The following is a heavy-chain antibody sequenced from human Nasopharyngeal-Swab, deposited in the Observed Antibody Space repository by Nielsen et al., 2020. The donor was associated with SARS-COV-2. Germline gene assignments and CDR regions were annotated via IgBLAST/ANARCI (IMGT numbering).Heavy chain of an antibody. CDR3: ARGPGFDWLFQFDY. J-gene: IGHJ4*02. Sequence: SVKVSCKASGYTFTSYGTSWVRQAPGQGLEWRGGIIPIFGTANYAQKLQGRVTITADESTSTAYMELSSLRSEDTAVYYCARGPGFDWLFQFDYWGQGTLVTVSS. V-gene: IGHV1-69*13. CDR1: GYTFTSYG. CDR2: IIPIFGTA. D-gene: IGHD3-9*01.